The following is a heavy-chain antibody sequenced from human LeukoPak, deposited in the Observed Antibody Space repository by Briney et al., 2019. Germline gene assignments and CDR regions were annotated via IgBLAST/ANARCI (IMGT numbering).Heavy chain of an antibody. V-gene: IGHV3-15*01. CDR2: LKTKTDGGAP. J-gene: IGHJ6*03. D-gene: IGHD2-2*01. Sequence: GGSLRLSCAASGLTFGSAWMSWVRQAPGKGLEWVGRLKTKTDGGAPDYAASVKGRFTISRDDSKNTMYLQMNSLKVEDTAVYYCTTDTYCSSNYCHYYYYYMDVWGQGTTVTVSS. CDR3: TTDTYCSSNYCHYYYYYMDV. CDR1: GLTFGSAW.